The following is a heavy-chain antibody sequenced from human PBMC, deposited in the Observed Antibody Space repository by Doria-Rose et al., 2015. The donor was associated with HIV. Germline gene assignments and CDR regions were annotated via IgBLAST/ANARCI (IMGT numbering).Heavy chain of an antibody. D-gene: IGHD6-13*01. CDR1: GVSLSSPGMG. Sequence: SGPVLVKPTETLTLTCTVSGVSLSSPGMGVSWIRQPPGKALEWLANTFSDDERSYITSLKSRLTISRGTSKSQVVLTMTDMDPVDTATYYCARIKSSRWYHKYYFDFWGQGTLVIVSA. V-gene: IGHV2-26*01. CDR2: TFSDDER. J-gene: IGHJ4*02. CDR3: ARIKSSRWYHKYYFDF.